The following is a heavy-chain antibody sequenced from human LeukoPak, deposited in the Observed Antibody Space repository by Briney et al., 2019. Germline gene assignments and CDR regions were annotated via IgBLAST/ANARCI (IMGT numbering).Heavy chain of an antibody. J-gene: IGHJ3*02. Sequence: PSETLSLTCTVSGGSISNYYWSWIRQPPGKGLEWIGYIYYSGSTNYNPSLKSRVTISVDTSKNQFSLKLSSVTAADTAVYYCARVGWNDAFDIWGQGTMVTVSS. D-gene: IGHD1-1*01. V-gene: IGHV4-59*01. CDR2: IYYSGST. CDR3: ARVGWNDAFDI. CDR1: GGSISNYY.